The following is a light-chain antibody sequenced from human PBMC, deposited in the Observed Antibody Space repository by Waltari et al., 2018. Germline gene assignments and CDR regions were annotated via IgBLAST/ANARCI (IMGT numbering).Light chain of an antibody. V-gene: IGLV2-14*03. Sequence: QSALTQPASVSGSPGQSITISCTGTSRDVGNYNYVSWYQQHPGRAPKLRISDVSDRPAGVSKRFSGSKSGNTASLTISGLQAEDEGDYYCCSYTNVGSWVFGGGTKVTVL. CDR3: CSYTNVGSWV. J-gene: IGLJ3*02. CDR2: DVS. CDR1: SRDVGNYNY.